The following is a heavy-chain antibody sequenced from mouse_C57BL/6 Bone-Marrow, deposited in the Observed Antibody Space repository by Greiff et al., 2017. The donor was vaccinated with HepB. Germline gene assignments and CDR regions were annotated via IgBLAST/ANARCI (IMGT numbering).Heavy chain of an antibody. V-gene: IGHV1-4*01. D-gene: IGHD1-1*02. CDR3: ARWFGGDY. Sequence: VQRVESGAELARPGASVKMSCKASGYTFTSYTMHWVKQRPGQGLEWIGYINPSSGYTKYNQKFKDKATLTADKSSSTAYMQLSSLTSEDSAVYYCARWFGGDYWGQGTTLTVSS. CDR2: INPSSGYT. J-gene: IGHJ2*01. CDR1: GYTFTSYT.